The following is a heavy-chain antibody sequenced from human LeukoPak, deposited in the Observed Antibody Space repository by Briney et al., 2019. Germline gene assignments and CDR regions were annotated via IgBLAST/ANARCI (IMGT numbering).Heavy chain of an antibody. D-gene: IGHD3-22*01. CDR2: ISWDGGST. CDR1: GFTFDDYA. Sequence: GGSLRLSCAASGFTFDDYAMHWVRQAPGKGLEWVSLISWDGGSTYYADSVKGRFTISRDNSKNSLYLQMNSLRAEDTALYYCAKGLYDSSGYYLTGDYYYYMDVWGKGTTVTISS. J-gene: IGHJ6*03. V-gene: IGHV3-43D*03. CDR3: AKGLYDSSGYYLTGDYYYYMDV.